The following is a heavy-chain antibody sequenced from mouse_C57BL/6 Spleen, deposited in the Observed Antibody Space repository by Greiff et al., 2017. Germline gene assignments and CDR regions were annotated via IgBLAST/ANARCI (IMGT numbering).Heavy chain of an antibody. CDR3: DITTVVARYFDY. CDR2: IDPETGGT. J-gene: IGHJ2*01. D-gene: IGHD1-1*01. V-gene: IGHV1-15*01. CDR1: GYTFTDYE. Sequence: QLQQSGAELVRPGASVTLSCKASGYTFTDYEMHWVKQTPVHGLEWIGAIDPETGGTAYNQKFKGKAILTADKSSSTAYMELRSLTSEDSAVYYCDITTVVARYFDYWGQGTTLTVSS.